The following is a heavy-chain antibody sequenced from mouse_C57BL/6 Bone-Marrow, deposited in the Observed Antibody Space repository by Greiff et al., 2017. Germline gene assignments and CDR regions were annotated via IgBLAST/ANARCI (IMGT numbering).Heavy chain of an antibody. Sequence: QVQLQQSGAELVKPGASVKLSCKASGYTFTEYTIHWVKQRSGQGLEWIGWFYPGSGSIKYNEKFKDKATLTADKSSSTVYIELSRLTSEDSAVYFWARHNSWAWFAYWGQGTLVTVSA. CDR1: GYTFTEYT. CDR2: FYPGSGSI. V-gene: IGHV1-62-2*01. D-gene: IGHD4-1*01. J-gene: IGHJ3*01. CDR3: ARHNSWAWFAY.